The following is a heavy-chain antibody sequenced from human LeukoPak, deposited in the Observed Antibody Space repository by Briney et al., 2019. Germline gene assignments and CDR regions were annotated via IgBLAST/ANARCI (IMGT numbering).Heavy chain of an antibody. CDR1: GYTFNVYH. J-gene: IGHJ4*02. CDR2: TNPNTGGR. Sequence: ASVKLSYNASGYTFNVYHMHWAPQAPGQGLEWMGWTNPNTGGRNYAQKFQGRVTMTRDTSISTAYMELSSLRSDDTAVYYCAREGGEYTSSWYGYWGQGTLVTVSS. CDR3: AREGGEYTSSWYGY. D-gene: IGHD6-13*01. V-gene: IGHV1-2*02.